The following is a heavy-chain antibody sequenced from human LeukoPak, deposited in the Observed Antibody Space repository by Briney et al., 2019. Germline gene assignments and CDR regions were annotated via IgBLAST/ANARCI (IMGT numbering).Heavy chain of an antibody. CDR2: ISSSSSYI. CDR3: ARGSPILIAAAGIRWFDP. V-gene: IGHV3-21*01. CDR1: GFTFSSYS. D-gene: IGHD6-13*01. Sequence: GGSLRLSCAASGFTFSSYSMNWVRHAPGKGLEWVSSISSSSSYIYYADTVKRRFTISRDNAKNSLYLQMNSLRAEDMAVYCCARGSPILIAAAGIRWFDPWGQGTLVTVSS. J-gene: IGHJ5*02.